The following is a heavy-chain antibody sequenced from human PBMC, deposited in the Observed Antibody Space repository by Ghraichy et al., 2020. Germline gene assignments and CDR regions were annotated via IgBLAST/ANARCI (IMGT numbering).Heavy chain of an antibody. CDR2: ISSSVSAI. V-gene: IGHV3-48*01. CDR3: ATDYSVREGNHCRQTGSYY. J-gene: IGHJ4*02. CDR1: GFTLSSYR. D-gene: IGHD1-14*01. Sequence: GGSLRLSCEASGFTLSSYRMTWVRQAPGKGLEWVSYISSSVSAIYYADSVKGRFAISRDSAKNSVYLQMSNLRVEDTAVYYCATDYSVREGNHCRQTGSYYWGQGTLVTVSS.